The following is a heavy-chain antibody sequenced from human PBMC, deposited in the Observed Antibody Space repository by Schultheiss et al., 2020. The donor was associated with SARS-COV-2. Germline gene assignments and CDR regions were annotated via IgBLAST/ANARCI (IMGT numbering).Heavy chain of an antibody. Sequence: ASVKVSCKASGYTFTGYYMHWVRQAPGQGLEWMGIINPSGGSTSYAQKFQERITITRDMSTTTAYMELSSLGSEDTAVYYCAATVESSSGYYGMDVWGQGTTVTVSS. V-gene: IGHV1-46*01. CDR3: AATVESSSGYYGMDV. D-gene: IGHD6-6*01. J-gene: IGHJ6*02. CDR2: INPSGGST. CDR1: GYTFTGYY.